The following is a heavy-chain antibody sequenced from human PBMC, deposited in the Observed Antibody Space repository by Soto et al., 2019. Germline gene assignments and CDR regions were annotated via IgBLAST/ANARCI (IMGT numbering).Heavy chain of an antibody. CDR1: GFTFSSYA. J-gene: IGHJ3*02. D-gene: IGHD3-10*01. Sequence: GGSLRLSCAASGFTFSSYAMHWVRQAPGKGLEWVAVISYDGSNKYYADSVKGRFTISRDNSKNTLYLQMNSLRAEDTAVYYCARDTKDRFGELLFGAFDIWGQGTMVTVSS. V-gene: IGHV3-30-3*01. CDR2: ISYDGSNK. CDR3: ARDTKDRFGELLFGAFDI.